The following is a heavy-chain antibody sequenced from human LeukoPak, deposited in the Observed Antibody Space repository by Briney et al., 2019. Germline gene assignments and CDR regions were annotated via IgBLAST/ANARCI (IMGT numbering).Heavy chain of an antibody. D-gene: IGHD4-17*01. Sequence: VASVKVSCKASGGTFSSYAISWVRQAPGQGLEWMGRIIPILGIANYAQKFQGRVTITADKSTSTAYMELSSLRSEDAAVYYCAREAPGDYGDYYYFDYWGQGTLVTVSS. J-gene: IGHJ4*02. CDR2: IIPILGIA. CDR1: GGTFSSYA. CDR3: AREAPGDYGDYYYFDY. V-gene: IGHV1-69*04.